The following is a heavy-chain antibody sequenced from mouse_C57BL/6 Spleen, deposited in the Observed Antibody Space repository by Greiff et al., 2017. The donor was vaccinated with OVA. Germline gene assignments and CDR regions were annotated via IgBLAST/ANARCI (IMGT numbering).Heavy chain of an antibody. J-gene: IGHJ2*01. CDR3: ARGGSYYFDY. Sequence: QVQLQQPGAELVMPGASVKLSCKASGYTFTSYWMHWVKQRPGQGLEWIGEIDPSDSYTNYNQKFKGKSTLTVDKSSSTAYMPLSSLTSEDSAVYYCARGGSYYFDYWGQGTTLTVSS. CDR1: GYTFTSYW. V-gene: IGHV1-69*01. CDR2: IDPSDSYT.